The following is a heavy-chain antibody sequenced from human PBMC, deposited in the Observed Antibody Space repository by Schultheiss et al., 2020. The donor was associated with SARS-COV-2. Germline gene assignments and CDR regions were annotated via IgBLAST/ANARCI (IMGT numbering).Heavy chain of an antibody. J-gene: IGHJ4*02. D-gene: IGHD4-17*01. V-gene: IGHV3-23*01. Sequence: GGSLRLSCAASGFTFSSYSMNWVRQAPGEGLEWVSAISGSGGSTYYADSVKGRFTISRDNSKNTLYLQMNSLRAEDTAVYYCAKDQIGAVTDYWGQGILVTVSS. CDR3: AKDQIGAVTDY. CDR1: GFTFSSYS. CDR2: ISGSGGST.